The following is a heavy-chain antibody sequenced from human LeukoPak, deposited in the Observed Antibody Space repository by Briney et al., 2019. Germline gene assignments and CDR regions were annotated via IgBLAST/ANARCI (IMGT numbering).Heavy chain of an antibody. D-gene: IGHD2/OR15-2a*01. Sequence: SETLPLTCTVSVGSISSNSYNWGWHRQPPGKGLMWWMSIYYSASTYYNPSLKSRVTISVDTSKNQVSLKLSSVTAADTAVYYCASIHYCDSRGYVDYWGQGTLVTVSS. CDR2: IYYSAST. CDR1: VGSISSNSYN. CDR3: ASIHYCDSRGYVDY. V-gene: IGHV4-39*01. J-gene: IGHJ4*02.